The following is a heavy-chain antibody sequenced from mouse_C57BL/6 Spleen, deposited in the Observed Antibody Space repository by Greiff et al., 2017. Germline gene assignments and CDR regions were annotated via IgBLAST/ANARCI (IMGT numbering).Heavy chain of an antibody. J-gene: IGHJ2*01. CDR1: GYTFTSYD. D-gene: IGHD1-1*01. CDR2: IYPRDGST. V-gene: IGHV1-85*01. Sequence: VQLQQSGPELVKPGASVKLSCKASGYTFTSYDINWVKQRPGQGLEWIGWIYPRDGSTKYNEKFKGKATLTVDTSSSTAYMELHSLASEDSAVFFCARSRITTVVANYFDYWGQGTTLTVSS. CDR3: ARSRITTVVANYFDY.